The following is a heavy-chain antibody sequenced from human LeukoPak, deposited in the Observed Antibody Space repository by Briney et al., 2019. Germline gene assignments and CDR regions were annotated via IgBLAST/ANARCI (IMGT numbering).Heavy chain of an antibody. Sequence: GGSLRLSCAGSQFTFSSYGMHWVRQAPGKGLEWVAVIWYDGSKQYYADSVKGRFTISRDNSKNTLYLQMNSLRAKDTAVYYCAKALTVYNRGYYFDYWGQGTLVTVSS. CDR2: IWYDGSKQ. CDR3: AKALTVYNRGYYFDY. CDR1: QFTFSSYG. V-gene: IGHV3-33*03. D-gene: IGHD1-14*01. J-gene: IGHJ4*02.